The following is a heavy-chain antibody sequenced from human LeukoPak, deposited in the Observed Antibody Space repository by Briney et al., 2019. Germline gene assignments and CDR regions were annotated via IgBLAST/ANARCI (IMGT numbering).Heavy chain of an antibody. CDR3: TGYGDPHDAFDI. D-gene: IGHD4-17*01. CDR1: GGSISSYY. J-gene: IGHJ3*02. CDR2: IYYSGST. V-gene: IGHV4-59*01. Sequence: PSETLSLTCTVSGGSISSYYWSWIRQLPGKGLEWIGYIYYSGSTNYNPSLKSRVTISVDTSKNQFSLKLSSVTAADTAVYYCTGYGDPHDAFDIWGQGTMVTVSS.